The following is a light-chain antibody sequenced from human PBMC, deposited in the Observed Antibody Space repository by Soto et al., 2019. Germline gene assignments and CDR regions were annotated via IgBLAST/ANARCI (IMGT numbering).Light chain of an antibody. CDR1: QSISIW. CDR3: QQYNSYRT. J-gene: IGKJ4*01. Sequence: DIQITQSPSSLSASVGDRVTITCRARQSISIWLAWYQQKPGKAPKLLIYDASILESGVPSRFSGSGSGTEFTLTISSLQPDDFATYDCQQYNSYRTFGEGAKVDIK. V-gene: IGKV1-5*01. CDR2: DAS.